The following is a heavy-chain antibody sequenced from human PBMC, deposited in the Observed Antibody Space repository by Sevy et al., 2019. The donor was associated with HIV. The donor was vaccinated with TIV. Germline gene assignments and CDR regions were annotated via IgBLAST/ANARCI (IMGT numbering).Heavy chain of an antibody. CDR1: GFTFSDYY. Sequence: GGSLRLSCAASGFTFSDYYMSWIRQAPGKRLEWVSYISSSGSTIYYADSVKGRFTISRDNAKNSRYLQMNSRRAEETAVYYCVREYWGYYYGSGSYIKRNYYYYYGMDVWGQGTTVTVSS. V-gene: IGHV3-11*01. CDR3: VREYWGYYYGSGSYIKRNYYYYYGMDV. D-gene: IGHD3-10*01. CDR2: ISSSGSTI. J-gene: IGHJ6*02.